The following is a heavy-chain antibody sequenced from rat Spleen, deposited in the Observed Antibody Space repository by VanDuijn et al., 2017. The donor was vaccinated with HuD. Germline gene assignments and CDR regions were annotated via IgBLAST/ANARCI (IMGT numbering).Heavy chain of an antibody. D-gene: IGHD1-11*01. CDR1: GFTFSSYD. CDR3: ARPTEGIAWFAY. Sequence: EVQVVESGGGLVQPGRSLKLSCAASGFTFSSYDMAWVRQAPTKGLEWVAYISAGGGGTYYPDSVQGRFTISRDNTKSTLYLQMDSLRSWDTATYYCARPTEGIAWFAYWGQGTLVTVSS. V-gene: IGHV5-25*01. CDR2: ISAGGGGT. J-gene: IGHJ3*01.